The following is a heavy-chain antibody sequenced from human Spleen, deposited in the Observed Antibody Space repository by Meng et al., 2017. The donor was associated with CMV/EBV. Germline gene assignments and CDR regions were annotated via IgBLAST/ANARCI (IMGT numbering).Heavy chain of an antibody. CDR3: ARDNSAKWFDP. CDR2: INPKSGGT. J-gene: IGHJ5*02. V-gene: IGHV1-2*02. D-gene: IGHD4-11*01. CDR1: GYTFTDYY. Sequence: VSCKASGYTFTDYYMHWVRQTPGQGLEWMGWINPKSGGTDYAQKFQDRVTLTRDTSITTAYMDLSSLRSDDTAMYYCARDNSAKWFDPWGQGTLVTSPQ.